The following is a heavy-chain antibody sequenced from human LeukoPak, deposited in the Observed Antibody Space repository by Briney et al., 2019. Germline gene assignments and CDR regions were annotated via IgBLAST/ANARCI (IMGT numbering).Heavy chain of an antibody. V-gene: IGHV3-21*01. CDR2: ISSSSSYI. J-gene: IGHJ4*02. CDR3: ARDKGSIAAAGNDY. Sequence: GGSLRLSCAASGFTFSSYSMNWVRQAPGKGLEWVSSISSSSSYIYYADSVKGRFTISRDNAKNSLYLQMNSLRAEDTAVYYCARDKGSIAAAGNDYWGQGTLVTVSS. CDR1: GFTFSSYS. D-gene: IGHD6-13*01.